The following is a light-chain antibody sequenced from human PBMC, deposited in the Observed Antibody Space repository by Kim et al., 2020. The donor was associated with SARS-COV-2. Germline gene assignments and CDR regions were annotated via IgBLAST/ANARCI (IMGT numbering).Light chain of an antibody. V-gene: IGKV1-27*01. CDR2: AAS. J-gene: IGKJ1*01. CDR3: QNYNGAPWT. Sequence: DIQMTQSPSSLSASVGDRVTITCRADQGISRYLGWYQQKPGKPPKLLIYAASTLHSGVPSRFSGSESGTHFTLTISSRQPEDFATYYCQNYNGAPWTFDQGTKVDIK. CDR1: QGISRY.